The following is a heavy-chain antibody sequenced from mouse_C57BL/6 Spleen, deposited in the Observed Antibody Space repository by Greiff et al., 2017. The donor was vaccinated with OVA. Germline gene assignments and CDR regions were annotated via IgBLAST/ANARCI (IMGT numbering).Heavy chain of an antibody. J-gene: IGHJ3*01. V-gene: IGHV1-50*01. Sequence: QVQLQQPGAELVKPGASVKLSCKASGYTFTSYWMQWVKQRPGQGLEWIGEIDPSDSYTNYNHKFKGKATLTVDTSSSTAYMQLSRLTSEDSAVYYCARGAAQAFAYWGQGTLVTVSA. CDR1: GYTFTSYW. CDR2: IDPSDSYT. D-gene: IGHD3-2*02. CDR3: ARGAAQAFAY.